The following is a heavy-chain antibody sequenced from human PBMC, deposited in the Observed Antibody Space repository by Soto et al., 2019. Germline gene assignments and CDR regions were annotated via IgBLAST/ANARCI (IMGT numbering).Heavy chain of an antibody. CDR3: AREAPEVVVGPSYFDY. D-gene: IGHD2-2*01. CDR1: GGSISSYY. Sequence: PSETRSLTCTVSGGSISSYYWSWIRQPPGKGLEWIGYIYYSGSTNYNPSLKSRVTISVDTSKNQFSLKLSSVTAADTAVYYCAREAPEVVVGPSYFDYWGQGTLVTVSS. V-gene: IGHV4-59*01. CDR2: IYYSGST. J-gene: IGHJ4*02.